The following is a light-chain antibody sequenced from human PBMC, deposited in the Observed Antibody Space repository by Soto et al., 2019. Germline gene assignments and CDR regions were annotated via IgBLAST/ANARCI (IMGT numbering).Light chain of an antibody. V-gene: IGKV1-9*01. CDR1: QGIRSY. CDR3: QQLNSFPPLFT. J-gene: IGKJ3*01. Sequence: DIQLTQSPFFLSASVGDRVTITCRASQGIRSYLAWYQQRPGKAPELLIYGASTLRTGVASRFSGSGSGTEFTLTMSSLQSEDFATYFCQQLNSFPPLFTFGPGTKVDIK. CDR2: GAS.